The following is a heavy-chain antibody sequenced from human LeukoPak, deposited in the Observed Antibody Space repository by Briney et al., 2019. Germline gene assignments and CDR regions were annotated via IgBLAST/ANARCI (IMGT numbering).Heavy chain of an antibody. Sequence: SETLSLTCTVSGGSISSSSYYWGWIRQPPGKGLEWIGYIYYSGSTNYDPSLKSRVTISVDTSKNQFSLKLSSVTAADTAVYYCARSARWFDPWGQGTLVTVSS. CDR2: IYYSGST. V-gene: IGHV4-61*05. CDR1: GGSISSSSYY. CDR3: ARSARWFDP. J-gene: IGHJ5*02.